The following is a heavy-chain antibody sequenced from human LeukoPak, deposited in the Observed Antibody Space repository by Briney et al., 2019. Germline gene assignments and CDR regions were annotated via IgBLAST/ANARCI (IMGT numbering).Heavy chain of an antibody. Sequence: PSQTLSLTCTVSGGSISSGSYYWRWLRQPAGTGREWLGRIDTSGSTNYNPSLKSRVTISVDTSTNQFPLKLSSVTAADTAVYYCATTEYDFWSGYHDYWGQGTLVTVSS. CDR2: IDTSGST. V-gene: IGHV4-61*02. CDR3: ATTEYDFWSGYHDY. D-gene: IGHD3-3*01. J-gene: IGHJ4*02. CDR1: GGSISSGSYY.